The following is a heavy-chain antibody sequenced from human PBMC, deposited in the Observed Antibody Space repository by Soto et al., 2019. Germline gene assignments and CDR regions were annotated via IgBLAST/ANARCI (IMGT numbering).Heavy chain of an antibody. V-gene: IGHV4-4*07. D-gene: IGHD3-22*01. J-gene: IGHJ3*02. CDR1: GGSISSHY. CDR2: IYTSGST. Sequence: ASETLSLTCTVSGGSISSHYWSWIRQPAGKGLEWIGRIYTSGSTNYNPSLKSRVTMSVDTSKNHFSLKLSSVTAADTAVYYCARDGFGYDSSGYYLYDAFDIWGQGTMVTVSS. CDR3: ARDGFGYDSSGYYLYDAFDI.